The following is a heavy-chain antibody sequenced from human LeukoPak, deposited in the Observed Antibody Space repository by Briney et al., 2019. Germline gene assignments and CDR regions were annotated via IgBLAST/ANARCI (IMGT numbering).Heavy chain of an antibody. CDR2: ISSSSSTI. CDR1: GFTFSSYS. V-gene: IGHV3-48*01. CDR3: ARDEYYDSSGYTS. J-gene: IGHJ4*02. D-gene: IGHD3-22*01. Sequence: GGSLRLSCAASGFTFSSYSMTWVRQAPGKGLEWLSYISSSSSTIHYADSVKGRFTISRDNARNSLYLQMNSLRAEDTAVYYCARDEYYDSSGYTSWGQGTLVTVPS.